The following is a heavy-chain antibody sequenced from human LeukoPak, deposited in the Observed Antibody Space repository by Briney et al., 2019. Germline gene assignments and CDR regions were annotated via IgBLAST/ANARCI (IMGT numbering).Heavy chain of an antibody. V-gene: IGHV1-8*01. CDR3: ARRAAAYSHPYDY. Sequence: ASVKVSCKASGYTFTSYDINWARQATGQGLEWMGWMNPNSGNTGYAQKFQGRVTMTRNTSISTAYMELSSLRAEDTAVYYCARRAAAYSHPYDYWGQGTLVTVSS. CDR2: MNPNSGNT. J-gene: IGHJ4*02. D-gene: IGHD2-15*01. CDR1: GYTFTSYD.